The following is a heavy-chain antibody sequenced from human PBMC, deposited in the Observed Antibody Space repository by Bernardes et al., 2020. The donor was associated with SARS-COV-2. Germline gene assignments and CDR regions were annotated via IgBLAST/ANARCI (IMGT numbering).Heavy chain of an antibody. CDR1: GYTFTGYY. CDR2: INPNSGGT. J-gene: IGHJ6*02. D-gene: IGHD3-22*01. Sequence: ASVKVSCMASGYTFTGYYIHWVRQAPGQGLEWMGWINPNSGGTNYAQKFQDRVTMTRDTSIRTANMELRRLRSDDTAVYYCAIPPTNYDRYGMDVWGQGTTVTVSS. V-gene: IGHV1-2*02. CDR3: AIPPTNYDRYGMDV.